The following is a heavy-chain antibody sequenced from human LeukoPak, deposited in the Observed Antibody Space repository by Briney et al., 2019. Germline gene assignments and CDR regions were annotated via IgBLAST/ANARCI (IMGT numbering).Heavy chain of an antibody. Sequence: PGGSLRLSCAASGFTFSSYWMHWVRQAPGKGLVWVSRINSDGSSTSYADSVKGRFTISRDNAKNTLYLQMNSLRAEDTAVYYCARLLRPATGRPSYGLDVWGQGTTVTVSS. CDR1: GFTFSSYW. J-gene: IGHJ6*02. CDR3: ARLLRPATGRPSYGLDV. CDR2: INSDGSST. D-gene: IGHD6-13*01. V-gene: IGHV3-74*01.